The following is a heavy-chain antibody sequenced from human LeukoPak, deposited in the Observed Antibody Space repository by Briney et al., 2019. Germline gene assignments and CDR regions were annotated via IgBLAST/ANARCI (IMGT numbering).Heavy chain of an antibody. CDR3: AREAPIPYYYYYYYMDV. CDR1: GVTFSSYW. J-gene: IGHJ6*03. Sequence: GGSLRLSCAASGVTFSSYWMSWVRQAPGKGLEWVANIKQDVSEKYYVDSVKGRFTISRDNAKNSLYLQMNSLRAEDTAVYYCAREAPIPYYYYYYYMDVWGKGTTVTVSS. V-gene: IGHV3-7*01. CDR2: IKQDVSEK.